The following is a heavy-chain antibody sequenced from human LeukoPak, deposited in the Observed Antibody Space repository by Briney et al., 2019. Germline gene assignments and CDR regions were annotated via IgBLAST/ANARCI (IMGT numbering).Heavy chain of an antibody. V-gene: IGHV4-59*08. CDR3: ARGGGMAVAGSFDY. CDR1: GGSISSYY. CDR2: IYYSGST. Sequence: SETLSLTCTVSGGSISSYYWSWIRQPPGKGLEWIGYIYYSGSTNYNPSLKSRVTISVDTSKNQFSLKLSSVTAADTAVYYCARGGGMAVAGSFDYWGQGTLVTVSS. J-gene: IGHJ4*02. D-gene: IGHD6-19*01.